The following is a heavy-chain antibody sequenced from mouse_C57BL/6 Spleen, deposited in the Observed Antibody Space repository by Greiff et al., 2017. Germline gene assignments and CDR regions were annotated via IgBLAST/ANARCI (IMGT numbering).Heavy chain of an antibody. CDR1: GYTFTSYW. CDR2: IDPKSGGT. CDR3: ARGSTVVEYYAMDY. J-gene: IGHJ4*01. Sequence: QVQLQQSGAELVKPGASVKLSCKASGYTFTSYWMHWVKQRPGRGLEWIGRIDPKSGGTKYNEKFKSKATLTVDKPSSTTNMQLSSLTSEDSAVYYCARGSTVVEYYAMDYWGQGTSVTVSS. D-gene: IGHD1-1*01. V-gene: IGHV1-72*01.